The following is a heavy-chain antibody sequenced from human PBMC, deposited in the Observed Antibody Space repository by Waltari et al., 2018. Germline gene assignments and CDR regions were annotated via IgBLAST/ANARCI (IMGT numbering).Heavy chain of an antibody. CDR1: GYIFTDYY. D-gene: IGHD3-3*01. J-gene: IGHJ4*02. V-gene: IGHV1-69-2*01. Sequence: EAQLIQSGAQVKSPGATVKVSCKAFGYIFTDYYMHWRQQVPGKGPEWMARSDPEDGARRFETGLQGRLAVAADTSTDTACMELSGLKSEDTAAYYCANSMSGPRVQWGQGTQVTVSP. CDR2: SDPEDGAR. CDR3: ANSMSGPRVQ.